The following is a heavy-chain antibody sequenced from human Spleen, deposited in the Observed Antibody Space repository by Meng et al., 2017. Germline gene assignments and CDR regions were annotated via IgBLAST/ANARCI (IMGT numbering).Heavy chain of an antibody. J-gene: IGHJ4*02. Sequence: QLQLQESGPGLVKPSETLSLTCTFSGDSIIDSDYYWAWFRQPPGKGLECIGSIYYSGSTYYNPSLKSRVTISVDTSKNQFSLNLNSVTAADTAVYYCARHLVRGVRITYFDFWGQGTLVTVSS. CDR2: IYYSGST. D-gene: IGHD3-10*01. CDR1: GDSIIDSDYY. V-gene: IGHV4-39*01. CDR3: ARHLVRGVRITYFDF.